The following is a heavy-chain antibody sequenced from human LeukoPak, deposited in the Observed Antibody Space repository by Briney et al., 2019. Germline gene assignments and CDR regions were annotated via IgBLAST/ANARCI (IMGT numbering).Heavy chain of an antibody. J-gene: IGHJ5*02. CDR2: ISSSSSTI. CDR3: ARGRGRVYQLLYGYNWFDP. V-gene: IGHV3-48*04. CDR1: GFTFSSYS. Sequence: GGSLRLSCAASGFTFSSYSMNWVRLAPGKGLEWVSYISSSSSTIYYADSVKGRFTISRDNAKNSLYLQMNGLRAEDTAVYYCARGRGRVYQLLYGYNWFDPWGQGTLVTVSS. D-gene: IGHD2-2*02.